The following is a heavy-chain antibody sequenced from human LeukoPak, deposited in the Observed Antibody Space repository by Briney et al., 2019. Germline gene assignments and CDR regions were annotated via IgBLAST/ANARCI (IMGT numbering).Heavy chain of an antibody. CDR1: GFTFSSYS. CDR2: IKQDGSEK. J-gene: IGHJ5*02. D-gene: IGHD3-10*01. Sequence: GGSLRLSCAASGFTFSSYSMNWVRQAPGKGLEWVANIKQDGSEKYYVDSVKGRFTISRDNAKNSLYPQMNSLRAEDTAVYYCARELSYYYGSGSYNGNWFDPWGQGTLVTVSS. CDR3: ARELSYYYGSGSYNGNWFDP. V-gene: IGHV3-7*01.